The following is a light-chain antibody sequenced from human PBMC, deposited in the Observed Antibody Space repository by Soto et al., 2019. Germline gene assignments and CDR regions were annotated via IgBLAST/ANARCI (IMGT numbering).Light chain of an antibody. CDR1: SSDVGGYNF. CDR2: DVN. J-gene: IGLJ1*01. CDR3: CSYTSSSTHV. Sequence: QSALTQPASVSGSPGQSITISCTGTSSDVGGYNFVSWYQQHPGKVPKLMIFDVNRRPSGVSDRFSGSKSGNTASLTLSRLQAEDEGDYYCCSYTSSSTHVFGSGTKLTVL. V-gene: IGLV2-14*03.